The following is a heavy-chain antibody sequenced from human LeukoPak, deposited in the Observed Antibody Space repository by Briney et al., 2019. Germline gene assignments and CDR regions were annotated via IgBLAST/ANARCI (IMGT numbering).Heavy chain of an antibody. V-gene: IGHV3-74*01. D-gene: IGHD2-21*02. Sequence: PGGSLRLSCAASGFTFSTYWMHWVRQAPGKGLVWVSRTNNDGSSTVYADSVKGRFTISRDNAKNTLYLQMNSLRAEDTAVYYCAKDSCGGDCYSFDYWGQGTLVTVSS. J-gene: IGHJ4*02. CDR1: GFTFSTYW. CDR3: AKDSCGGDCYSFDY. CDR2: TNNDGSST.